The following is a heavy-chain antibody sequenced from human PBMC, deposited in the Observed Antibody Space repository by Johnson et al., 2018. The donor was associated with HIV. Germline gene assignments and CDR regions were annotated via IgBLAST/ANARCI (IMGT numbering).Heavy chain of an antibody. Sequence: QVQLVESGGAVVQPGRSLRLSCAASGFIFSTYGMHWVRQAPGKGLEWVANIWYDGINKYYADSVKGRFTISRDNSKNTLYLQMNSLRAEDTAVYYCARDQEGFGELLWAGGAFDIWGQGKMVTVSS. CDR3: ARDQEGFGELLWAGGAFDI. J-gene: IGHJ3*02. D-gene: IGHD3-10*01. CDR2: IWYDGINK. V-gene: IGHV3-33*01. CDR1: GFIFSTYG.